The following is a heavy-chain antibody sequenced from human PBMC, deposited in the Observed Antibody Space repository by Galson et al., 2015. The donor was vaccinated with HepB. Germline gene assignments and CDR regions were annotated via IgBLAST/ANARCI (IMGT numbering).Heavy chain of an antibody. D-gene: IGHD3-10*01. J-gene: IGHJ6*02. V-gene: IGHV3-9*01. CDR3: AQDLTYYYGSGSYFVCMDV. CDR1: GFTFEDYA. CDR2: ISWNSDFT. Sequence: SLRLSCAASGFTFEDYAMHWVRQVPGKGLEWVSGISWNSDFTGYADSVRGRFTISRDNAKYFLYLQMNSLRPEDTALYYCAQDLTYYYGSGSYFVCMDVWGQGTTVTVSS.